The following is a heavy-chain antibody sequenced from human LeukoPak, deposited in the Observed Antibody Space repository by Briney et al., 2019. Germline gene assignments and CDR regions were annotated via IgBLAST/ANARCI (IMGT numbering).Heavy chain of an antibody. CDR1: GFTFSNAW. J-gene: IGHJ4*02. CDR3: TTDPEVPRYCSSTSCLTTPPYYFDY. CDR2: IKSKTDGGTT. Sequence: PGGSLRLSCAASGFTFSNAWMSWVRQAPGKGLEWVGRIKSKTDGGTTDYAAPVKGRFTISRDDSKNTLYLQMNSLKTEDTAVYYCTTDPEVPRYCSSTSCLTTPPYYFDYWGQGTLVTVSS. D-gene: IGHD2-2*01. V-gene: IGHV3-15*01.